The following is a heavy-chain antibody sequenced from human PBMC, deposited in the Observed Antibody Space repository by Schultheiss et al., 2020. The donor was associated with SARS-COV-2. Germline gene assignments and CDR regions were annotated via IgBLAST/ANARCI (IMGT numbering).Heavy chain of an antibody. D-gene: IGHD3-10*01. CDR2: INANSGRT. V-gene: IGHV1-18*01. CDR1: GYTFTTYG. CDR3: ARGQRRGAGEYLDY. J-gene: IGHJ4*02. Sequence: ASVKVSCKASGYTFTTYGFSWVRQAPGQGLEWMGWINANSGRTDYAQKFQGRVTLTTDTSTTTVYMEMRSLTSDDTAMYYCARGQRRGAGEYLDYWGQGTLVTVAS.